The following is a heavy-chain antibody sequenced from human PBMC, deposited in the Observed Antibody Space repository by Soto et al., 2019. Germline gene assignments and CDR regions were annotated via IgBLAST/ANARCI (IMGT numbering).Heavy chain of an antibody. CDR2: ISYDGSNK. Sequence: GSLRLSCAASGFTFSSYAMHWVRQAPGKGLEWVAVISYDGSNKYYADSVKGRFTISRDNSKNTLYLQMNSLRAEDTAVYYCARGPTHCSGGSCYPAWLPDSYYYYYYGMDVWGQGTTVTVSS. J-gene: IGHJ6*02. V-gene: IGHV3-30-3*01. CDR3: ARGPTHCSGGSCYPAWLPDSYYYYYYGMDV. D-gene: IGHD2-15*01. CDR1: GFTFSSYA.